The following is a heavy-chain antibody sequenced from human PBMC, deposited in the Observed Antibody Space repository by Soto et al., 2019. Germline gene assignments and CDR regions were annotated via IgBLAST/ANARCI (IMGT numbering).Heavy chain of an antibody. Sequence: LRLSCVGSGFSFGRYGIHWVRQALGKGLEWVAWVSYDGRNRNYAHSLKARLTISRDNSKDTAFLQMNSLGPDDTSVYYCAREYLDHGTDVWGQGTSVTVSS. CDR2: VSYDGRNR. V-gene: IGHV3-30*03. J-gene: IGHJ6*02. CDR3: AREYLDHGTDV. CDR1: GFSFGRYG.